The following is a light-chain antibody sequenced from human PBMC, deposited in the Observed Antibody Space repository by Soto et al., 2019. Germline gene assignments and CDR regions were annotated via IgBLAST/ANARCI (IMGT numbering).Light chain of an antibody. CDR1: QRVGNN. Sequence: EIVVTQSPATLSVSPGERATLSCRAGQRVGNNFACYQQKPGQAPRLLIFATSTRATGVPARFSGSGSGTEFTLTITSLQSEDFAVYYCQQYGDWPLTFGGGAKVEIE. CDR3: QQYGDWPLT. V-gene: IGKV3-15*01. CDR2: ATS. J-gene: IGKJ4*01.